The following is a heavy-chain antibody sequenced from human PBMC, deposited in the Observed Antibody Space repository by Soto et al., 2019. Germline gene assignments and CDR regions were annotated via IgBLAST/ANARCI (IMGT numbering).Heavy chain of an antibody. V-gene: IGHV4-4*02. Sequence: VWASETLSLTCAVSGGSISSSNWWSWVRQPPGKGLEWIGEIYHSGSTNYNPSLKSRVTISVDKSKTFFSPYLCFVTAADTAVFYCGRGGTGGYSGSDVARRYWFDPWGKGTLVPVPS. J-gene: IGHJ5*02. CDR2: IYHSGST. D-gene: IGHD5-12*01. CDR3: GRGGTGGYSGSDVARRYWFDP. CDR1: GGSISSSNW.